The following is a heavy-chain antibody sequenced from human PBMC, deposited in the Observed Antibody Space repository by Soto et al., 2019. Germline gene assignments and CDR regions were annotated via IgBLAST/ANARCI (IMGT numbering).Heavy chain of an antibody. CDR1: GGTFSSYA. Sequence: GASVKVSCKASGGTFSSYAISWVRQAPGQGLEWMGGIIPIFGTANYAQKFQGRVTITADESTSTAYMELSSLRSEDTAVYYCARSSCINGDCHPLFASWARGSSDPASS. V-gene: IGHV1-69*13. D-gene: IGHD2-21*02. CDR2: IIPIFGTA. J-gene: IGHJ5*02. CDR3: ARSSCINGDCHPLFAS.